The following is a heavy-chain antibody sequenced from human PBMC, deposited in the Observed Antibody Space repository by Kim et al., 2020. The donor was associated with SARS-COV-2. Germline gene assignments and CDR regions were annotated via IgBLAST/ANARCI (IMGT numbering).Heavy chain of an antibody. V-gene: IGHV3-30*18. Sequence: GGSLRLSCAASGFTFSSYGMHWVRQAPGKGLEWVAVISYDGSNKYYADSVKGRFTISRDNSKNTLYLQMNSLRAEDTAVYYCAKGVEMATIGVSYWGQGT. D-gene: IGHD5-12*01. J-gene: IGHJ4*02. CDR3: AKGVEMATIGVSY. CDR1: GFTFSSYG. CDR2: ISYDGSNK.